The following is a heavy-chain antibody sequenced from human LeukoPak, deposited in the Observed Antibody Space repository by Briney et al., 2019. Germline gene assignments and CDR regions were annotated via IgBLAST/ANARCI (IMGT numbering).Heavy chain of an antibody. D-gene: IGHD3-16*02. J-gene: IGHJ4*02. CDR3: ARAPKRVWGSYRPFDY. Sequence: PGGSLRLSCAASGFTFRSYGIHWVRQAPGKGLEWVALISYDGSDKFFADSVRGRFTISRDNSKNTLYLQMNSLRAEDTAVYYCARAPKRVWGSYRPFDYWGQGTLVTVSS. CDR2: ISYDGSDK. V-gene: IGHV3-30*03. CDR1: GFTFRSYG.